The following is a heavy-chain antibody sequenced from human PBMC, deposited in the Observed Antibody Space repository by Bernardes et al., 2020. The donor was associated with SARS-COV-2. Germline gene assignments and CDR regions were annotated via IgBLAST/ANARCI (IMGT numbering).Heavy chain of an antibody. CDR3: ATAPPYCINGVCSNWFDP. D-gene: IGHD2-8*01. Sequence: AQVKVACKVSGYTLTELSMHWVRQAPGKGLEWMGGFDPEDGETIYAQKFQGRVTMTEDTSTDTAYMELSSLRSEDTAVYYCATAPPYCINGVCSNWFDPWGQGTLVTVSS. CDR1: GYTLTELS. V-gene: IGHV1-24*01. J-gene: IGHJ5*02. CDR2: FDPEDGET.